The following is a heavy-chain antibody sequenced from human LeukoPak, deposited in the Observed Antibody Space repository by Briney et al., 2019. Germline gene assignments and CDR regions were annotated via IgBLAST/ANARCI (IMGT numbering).Heavy chain of an antibody. J-gene: IGHJ6*02. CDR2: ISSSSSTI. CDR1: GFTFSSYS. CDR3: ARDSLYDSSGYYTGEASAENYYYYYGMDV. V-gene: IGHV3-48*01. Sequence: PGGSLRLSCAASGFTFSSYSMNWVCQAPGKGLEWVSYISSSSSTIYYADSVKGRFTISRDNAKNSLYLQMNSLRAEDTAVYYCARDSLYDSSGYYTGEASAENYYYYYGMDVWGQGTTVTVSS. D-gene: IGHD3-22*01.